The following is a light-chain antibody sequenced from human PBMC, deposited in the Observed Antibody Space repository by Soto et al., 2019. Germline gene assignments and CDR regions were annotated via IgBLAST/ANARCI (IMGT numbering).Light chain of an antibody. CDR3: QQYNSYPWT. CDR1: QSTSNR. J-gene: IGKJ1*01. CDR2: DAS. V-gene: IGKV1-5*01. Sequence: DIQMTQSPSTLSASVGDGVTITCRASQSTSNRLAWYQQKPGEAPKYLIYDASTLDSGAPSRFSGSGSGTEFTLSISSLQPDDFATYYCQQYNSYPWTFGQGTKVEI.